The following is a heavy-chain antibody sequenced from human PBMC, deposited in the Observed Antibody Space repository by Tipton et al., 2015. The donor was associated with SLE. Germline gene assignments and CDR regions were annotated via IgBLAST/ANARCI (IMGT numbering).Heavy chain of an antibody. V-gene: IGHV4-34*01. CDR3: ARDLPSGYGAFDI. Sequence: TLSLTCAVYGGSFSGYYWSWIRQPPGKGLEWIGEINHSGSTNYNPSLKSRVTISVDTSKNQFSLKLSSVTAADTAVYYCARDLPSGYGAFDIWGQGTMVTVSS. CDR1: GGSFSGYY. J-gene: IGHJ3*02. CDR2: INHSGST. D-gene: IGHD3-22*01.